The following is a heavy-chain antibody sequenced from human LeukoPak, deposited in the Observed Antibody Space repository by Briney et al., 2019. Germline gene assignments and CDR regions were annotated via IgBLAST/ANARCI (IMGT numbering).Heavy chain of an antibody. D-gene: IGHD2-21*02. CDR2: ISSSSSYI. Sequence: PGGSLRLSCAASGFTFSSYSMNWVRQAPGKGLEWVSSISSSSSYIYYADSVKGRFTISRDNAKNSLYLQMNSLRAEDTAVYYCARGVTAHPGHFDYWSQGTLVTVSS. V-gene: IGHV3-21*01. J-gene: IGHJ4*02. CDR1: GFTFSSYS. CDR3: ARGVTAHPGHFDY.